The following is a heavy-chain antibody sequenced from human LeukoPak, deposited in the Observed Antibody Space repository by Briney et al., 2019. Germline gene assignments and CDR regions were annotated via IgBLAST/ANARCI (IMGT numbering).Heavy chain of an antibody. V-gene: IGHV3-23*01. CDR3: ARRSSSALDAFDI. Sequence: GGSLRLSCAASGFTFSSCSMNWVRQAPGKGLEWVSAISGSGGSTYYADSVKGRFTISRDNSKNTLYLQMNSLRAEDTAVYYCARRSSSALDAFDIWGQGTMVTVSS. CDR2: ISGSGGST. J-gene: IGHJ3*02. D-gene: IGHD6-6*01. CDR1: GFTFSSCS.